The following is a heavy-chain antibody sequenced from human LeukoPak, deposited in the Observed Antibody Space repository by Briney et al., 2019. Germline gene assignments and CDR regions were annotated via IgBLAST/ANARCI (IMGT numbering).Heavy chain of an antibody. CDR1: GFSISSYY. CDR3: ARVSPGGNSDY. CDR2: IYSSGST. V-gene: IGHV4-4*07. D-gene: IGHD4-23*01. J-gene: IGHJ4*02. Sequence: SETLSLTCTVSGFSISSYYWSWIRQPAGKGLEWIGRIYSSGSTNYNPYLKSRVTMSVDMSRNQFSLKLSSVTAADTAVYYCARVSPGGNSDYLGQGTLVTVSS.